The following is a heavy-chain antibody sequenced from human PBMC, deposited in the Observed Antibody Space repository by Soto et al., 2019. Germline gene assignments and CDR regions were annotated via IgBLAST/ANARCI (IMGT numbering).Heavy chain of an antibody. Sequence: GGSLRLSCAASGFTFSSYALNWVRQAPGKGLEWVAEISGSGTSTYYAPSVKGRFIISSDSSKNTLYLRMYSLRAEDTAMYYCAKSLSALFSLGDFKYWGQGAMVTVSA. D-gene: IGHD2-21*01. CDR3: AKSLSALFSLGDFKY. V-gene: IGHV3-23*01. J-gene: IGHJ4*02. CDR1: GFTFSSYA. CDR2: ISGSGTST.